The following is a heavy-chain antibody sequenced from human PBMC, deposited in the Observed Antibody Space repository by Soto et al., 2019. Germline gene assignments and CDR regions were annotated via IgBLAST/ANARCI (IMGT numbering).Heavy chain of an antibody. CDR1: GFTFSSYA. J-gene: IGHJ3*02. D-gene: IGHD3-10*01. CDR3: ARDMRGDGYNDAFDI. CDR2: ISYDGSNK. Sequence: QVQLVESGGGVVQPGRSLRLSCAASGFTFSSYAMHWVRQAPGKELEWVAVISYDGSNKYYADSVKGRFTISRDNSKNTLYLQMNSLRAEDTAVYYCARDMRGDGYNDAFDIWGQGTMVTVSS. V-gene: IGHV3-30-3*01.